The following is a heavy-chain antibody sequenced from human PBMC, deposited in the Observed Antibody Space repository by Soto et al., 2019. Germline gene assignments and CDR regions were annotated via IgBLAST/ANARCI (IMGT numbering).Heavy chain of an antibody. J-gene: IGHJ4*02. Sequence: SETLSLTCTVAGGSISSYYWSWIRQPPGKGLEWIGYIYYSGSTNYNPSLKSRVTISVDTSKNQFSLKLSSVTAADTAVYYCARHGMDYYDSSGYYYSPYYFDYWGQGTLVTVFS. D-gene: IGHD3-22*01. CDR3: ARHGMDYYDSSGYYYSPYYFDY. V-gene: IGHV4-59*08. CDR1: GGSISSYY. CDR2: IYYSGST.